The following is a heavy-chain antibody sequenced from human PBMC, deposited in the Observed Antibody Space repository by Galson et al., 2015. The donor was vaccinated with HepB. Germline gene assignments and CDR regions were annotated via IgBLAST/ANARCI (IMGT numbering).Heavy chain of an antibody. V-gene: IGHV1-24*01. J-gene: IGHJ3*02. CDR3: ATWAYYYDSSGYYHPYGAFDI. CDR1: GYTLTELS. Sequence: SVKVSCKVSGYTLTELSMHWVRQAPGKGLEWMGGFEPEDGETNYAQKFQGRVTMTEDTSTDTAYMELSSLRSEDTAVYYCATWAYYYDSSGYYHPYGAFDIWGQGTMVTVSS. CDR2: FEPEDGET. D-gene: IGHD3-22*01.